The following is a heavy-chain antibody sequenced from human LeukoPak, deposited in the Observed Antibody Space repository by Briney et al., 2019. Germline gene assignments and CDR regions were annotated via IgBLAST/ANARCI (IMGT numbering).Heavy chain of an antibody. CDR3: ARPLSGTTDFDY. V-gene: IGHV3-21*01. D-gene: IGHD1-20*01. J-gene: IGHJ4*02. CDR1: GFTFSSNI. Sequence: GGSLRLSCAASGFTFSSNIMNWVRQPPGKGLEWVSSIDSSGRDTYYAGSVKGRFTISRDNAKNSLYLQMNSLRAEDTAVYYCARPLSGTTDFDYWGQGTLVTVSS. CDR2: IDSSGRDT.